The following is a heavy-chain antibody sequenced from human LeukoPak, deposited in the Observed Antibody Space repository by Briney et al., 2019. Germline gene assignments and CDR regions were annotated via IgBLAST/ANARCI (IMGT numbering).Heavy chain of an antibody. J-gene: IGHJ5*02. D-gene: IGHD3-3*01. CDR1: GDSVSSNSAA. CDR2: TYRTSKWFS. V-gene: IGHV6-1*01. CDR3: ARDPSAWFDP. Sequence: SQTLSLTCAISGDSVSSNSAAWSWIRQSPSRGLEWLGRTYRTSKWFSEYAVSLKSRITINPDTSKNQFSLQLNSVSPEDTAVYYCARDPSAWFDPWGQGTLVTVSS.